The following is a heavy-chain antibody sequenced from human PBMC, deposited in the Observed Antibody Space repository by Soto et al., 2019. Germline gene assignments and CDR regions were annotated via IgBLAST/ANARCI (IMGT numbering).Heavy chain of an antibody. V-gene: IGHV1-18*01. CDR1: GFTFTSYA. CDR2: ISAYNGNT. CDR3: ARDFTGWPPDGVDS. D-gene: IGHD3-16*01. Sequence: QVHLVQSGAEVKMPGASVKVSCKASGFTFTSYAFTWVRQAPGQGLEWMGWISAYNGNTNYARNFRGRVTMTTDSSTGTVYMELGSLTSDDPAVYFCARDFTGWPPDGVDSWGQGNLVSVSA. J-gene: IGHJ4*02.